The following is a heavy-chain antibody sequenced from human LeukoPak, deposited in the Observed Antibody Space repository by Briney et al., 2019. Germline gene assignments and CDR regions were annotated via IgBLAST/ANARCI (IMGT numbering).Heavy chain of an antibody. J-gene: IGHJ1*01. CDR2: ISAYNGNT. Sequence: ASVKVSCKASGYTFTSYGIIWVRQAPGQGLEWMGWISAYNGNTNYAQKLQGRVTMTTDTSTSTAYMELRSLRSDDTAVYYCARVLIPYDSSGYHEYFQHWGQGTLVTVSS. D-gene: IGHD3-22*01. V-gene: IGHV1-18*01. CDR3: ARVLIPYDSSGYHEYFQH. CDR1: GYTFTSYG.